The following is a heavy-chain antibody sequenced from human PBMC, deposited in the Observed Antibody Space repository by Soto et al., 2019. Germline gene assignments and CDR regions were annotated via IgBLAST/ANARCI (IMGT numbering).Heavy chain of an antibody. D-gene: IGHD3-22*01. CDR3: ARGPANYYDSSGFNWYFDL. J-gene: IGHJ2*01. CDR1: GFTFSSYA. V-gene: IGHV3-30-3*01. Sequence: QVQLVESGGGVVQPGMSLRLACAASGFTFSSYAMHWVREAPGKGLEWVAVISYDGINKYYADSVKGRFTISRDNSKNTLYVPMNSLGAEDTAVYYCARGPANYYDSSGFNWYFDLWGRGTLVTVSS. CDR2: ISYDGINK.